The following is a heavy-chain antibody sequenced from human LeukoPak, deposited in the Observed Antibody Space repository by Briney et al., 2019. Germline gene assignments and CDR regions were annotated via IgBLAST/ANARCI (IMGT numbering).Heavy chain of an antibody. D-gene: IGHD3-9*01. V-gene: IGHV3-23*01. CDR1: GFTFSRYA. CDR2: ISGSGGRT. Sequence: GGSLRLSCAAAGFTFSRYAMNWVRQAPGKGLEWVSAISGSGGRTYYADSVKGRFTISRDNSKNTLYLQMNSLRAEDTAVYYCARASYDILTGYSYYYGMDVWGQGTTVTVSS. J-gene: IGHJ6*02. CDR3: ARASYDILTGYSYYYGMDV.